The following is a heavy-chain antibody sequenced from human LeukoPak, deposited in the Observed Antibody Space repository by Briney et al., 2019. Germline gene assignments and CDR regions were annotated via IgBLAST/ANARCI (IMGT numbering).Heavy chain of an antibody. CDR1: GYTFTGYY. J-gene: IGHJ4*02. Sequence: GASVKVSCKASGYTFTGYYMHWVRQAPGQGLEWMGWINPNSGGTNYAQKFQGRVTMTRDTSISTAYMELSRLRSDDTAVYYCARRKQLVRRGGFEFDYWGQGTLVTVSS. CDR3: ARRKQLVRRGGFEFDY. V-gene: IGHV1-2*02. CDR2: INPNSGGT. D-gene: IGHD6-6*01.